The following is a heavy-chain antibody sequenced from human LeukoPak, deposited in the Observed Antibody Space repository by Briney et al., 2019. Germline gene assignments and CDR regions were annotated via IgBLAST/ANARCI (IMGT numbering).Heavy chain of an antibody. V-gene: IGHV4-39*01. J-gene: IGHJ6*02. CDR2: IYYSGST. CDR3: ARLNYYYGMDV. Sequence: KPSETPSPTPTVSGGSLSSSSFHLGWVRPPPGEGVEWIGSIYYSGSTYYNPSLKSRVTVSVDTSKNQFSLKLSSVTAADTAVYYCARLNYYYGMDVWGQGTTVTVSS. CDR1: GGSLSSSSFH.